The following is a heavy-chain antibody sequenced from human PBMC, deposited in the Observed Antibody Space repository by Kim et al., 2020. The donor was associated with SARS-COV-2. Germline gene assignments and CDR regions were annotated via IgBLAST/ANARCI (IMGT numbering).Heavy chain of an antibody. D-gene: IGHD6-13*01. CDR3: ARAYSSSWYAFFDY. V-gene: IGHV7-4-1*02. J-gene: IGHJ4*02. Sequence: AQGFTGRFVFSLDTSVSTTYLQISSLKAEDTAVYYCARAYSSSWYAFFDYWGQGTLVTVSS.